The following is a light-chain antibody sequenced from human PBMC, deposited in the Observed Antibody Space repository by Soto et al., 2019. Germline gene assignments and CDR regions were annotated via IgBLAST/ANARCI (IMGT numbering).Light chain of an antibody. CDR2: DAS. J-gene: IGKJ1*01. CDR1: QSISRW. V-gene: IGKV1-5*01. CDR3: QQSYSSPQT. Sequence: DIQLTQSPSTLSASVGDRVTITCRARQSISRWLAWYQQKPGKAPKLLIYDASILESGVPSRFSGSGSGTEFTLTISSLQPDDFATYYCQQSYSSPQTFGQGTKVDIK.